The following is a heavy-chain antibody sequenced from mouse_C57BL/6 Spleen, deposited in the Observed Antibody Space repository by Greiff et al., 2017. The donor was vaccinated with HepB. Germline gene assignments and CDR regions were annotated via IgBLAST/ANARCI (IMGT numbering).Heavy chain of an antibody. CDR1: GYTFTDYY. D-gene: IGHD2-2*01. Sequence: VQLKESGPVLVKPGASVKMSCKASGYTFTDYYMNWVKQSHGKSLEWIGVINPYNGGTSYNQKFKGKATLTVDKSSSTAYMELNSLTSEDSAVYYCARFGYDLVDYWGQGTTLTVSS. CDR3: ARFGYDLVDY. CDR2: INPYNGGT. J-gene: IGHJ2*01. V-gene: IGHV1-19*01.